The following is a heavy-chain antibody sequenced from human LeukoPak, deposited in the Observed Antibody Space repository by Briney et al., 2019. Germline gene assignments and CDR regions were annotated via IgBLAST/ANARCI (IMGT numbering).Heavy chain of an antibody. V-gene: IGHV3-49*04. Sequence: GGSLRLSCAASGLTFSNYAMHWVRQAPGKGLEWVGFIRSKAYGGTTEYAASVKGRFTISRDDSKSIAYLQMNSLKTEDTAVYYCTRMTTYAFDIWGQGTMVTVSS. CDR2: IRSKAYGGTT. CDR1: GLTFSNYA. D-gene: IGHD4-17*01. J-gene: IGHJ3*02. CDR3: TRMTTYAFDI.